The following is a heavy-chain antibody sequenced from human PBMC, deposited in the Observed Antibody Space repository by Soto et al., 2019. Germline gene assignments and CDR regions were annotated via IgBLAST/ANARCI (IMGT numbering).Heavy chain of an antibody. J-gene: IGHJ5*02. CDR1: GGTFSSYA. Sequence: QVQLVQSGAEVKKPGSSVKVSCKASGGTFSSYAISWVRQAPGQGLEWMGGIIPIFGTANYAQKFQGRVTSTADESTGTAYMELGSLRSEDTAVYYWARVGGGYCSGGSCYPNWFDPWGQGTLVTVSS. D-gene: IGHD2-15*01. CDR3: ARVGGGYCSGGSCYPNWFDP. V-gene: IGHV1-69*12. CDR2: IIPIFGTA.